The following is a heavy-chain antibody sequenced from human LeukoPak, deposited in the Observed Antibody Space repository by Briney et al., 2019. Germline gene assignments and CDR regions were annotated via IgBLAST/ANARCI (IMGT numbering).Heavy chain of an antibody. CDR2: IYYSGST. CDR3: AREGELGTDY. D-gene: IGHD1-26*01. V-gene: IGHV4-39*07. Sequence: SETLSLTCTVSGGSIGSSSYYWGWIRQPPGKGLEWIGSIYYSGSTYYNPSLKSRVTISVDTSKNQFSLKLSSVTAADTAVYYCAREGELGTDYWGQGTLVTVSS. CDR1: GGSIGSSSYY. J-gene: IGHJ4*02.